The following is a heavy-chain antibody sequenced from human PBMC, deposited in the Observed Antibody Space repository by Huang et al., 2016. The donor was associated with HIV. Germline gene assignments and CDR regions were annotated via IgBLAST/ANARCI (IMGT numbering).Heavy chain of an antibody. CDR1: GYTFTTYH. Sequence: QVQLVQSGAEVKKPGASVKISCKAYGYTFTTYHMHWVRQAPGQGLEWMGMINPSGASTRYAQTCQGRVTMTSDTSTSTVYMGLSSLTPEDTAVYYCARALLLFGLGSPLDFWGQGSLVTVSS. J-gene: IGHJ4*02. CDR3: ARALLLFGLGSPLDF. V-gene: IGHV1-46*01. D-gene: IGHD3-10*01. CDR2: INPSGAST.